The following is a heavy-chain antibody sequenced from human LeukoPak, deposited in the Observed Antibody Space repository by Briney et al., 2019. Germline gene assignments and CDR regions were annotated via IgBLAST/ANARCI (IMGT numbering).Heavy chain of an antibody. Sequence: SETLSLTCTVSGGSISSYYWSWIRQPAGKGLEWIGRIYTSGSTNYNPSLESRVTVSVDSSKNQFSLNLTSVTAADTAVYYCARTSYYYDTSGYYLYYFDYWGQGTLVTVSS. CDR3: ARTSYYYDTSGYYLYYFDY. J-gene: IGHJ4*02. CDR1: GGSISSYY. V-gene: IGHV4-4*07. D-gene: IGHD3-22*01. CDR2: IYTSGST.